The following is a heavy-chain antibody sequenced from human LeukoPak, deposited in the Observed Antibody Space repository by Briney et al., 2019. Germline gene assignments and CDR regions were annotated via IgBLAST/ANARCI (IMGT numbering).Heavy chain of an antibody. J-gene: IGHJ5*02. D-gene: IGHD3-3*01. CDR2: INHSGST. V-gene: IGHV4-34*01. Sequence: SETLSLTCAVYGVSFSGYYWSWIRQPPGKGLEWIGEINHSGSTNYNPSLKSRVTISVGTSKNQFSLKLSSVTAADTAVYYCARTYPYYDFWSGYYTGNWFDPWGQGTLVTVSS. CDR3: ARTYPYYDFWSGYYTGNWFDP. CDR1: GVSFSGYY.